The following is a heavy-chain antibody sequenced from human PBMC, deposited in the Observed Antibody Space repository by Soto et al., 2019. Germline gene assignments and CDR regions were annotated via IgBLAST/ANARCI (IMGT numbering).Heavy chain of an antibody. D-gene: IGHD6-13*01. CDR2: IASDGKDK. J-gene: IGHJ4*02. CDR1: GFTFSNHA. CDR3: AKDGAIAAADYFFDY. Sequence: GGSLRLSCAASGFTFSNHAIHWVRQAPGKGLEWVAVIASDGKDKRYADSVKGRFTISRDNSKNTVYLQMNSPRGEDTAVYYCAKDGAIAAADYFFDYWGQGSLVTVS. V-gene: IGHV3-30*18.